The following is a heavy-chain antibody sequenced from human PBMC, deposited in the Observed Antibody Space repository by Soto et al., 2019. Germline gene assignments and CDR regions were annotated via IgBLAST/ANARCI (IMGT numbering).Heavy chain of an antibody. V-gene: IGHV5-51*01. CDR1: GYSFSNYW. Sequence: EVQLVQSGGEVTKPGESLKISCKTSGYSFSNYWIGWVRQMPGKGLEWMGIIYPADSDTRYSPSFQGQVTISADKSTSTVYLQWSSLKASDTGMYYCARPGAKLDWLSVGDYWGQGTLVTASS. CDR2: IYPADSDT. D-gene: IGHD3-9*01. J-gene: IGHJ4*02. CDR3: ARPGAKLDWLSVGDY.